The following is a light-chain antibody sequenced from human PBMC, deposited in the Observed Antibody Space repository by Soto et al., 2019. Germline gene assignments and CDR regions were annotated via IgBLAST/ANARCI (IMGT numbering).Light chain of an antibody. V-gene: IGLV2-14*01. CDR2: DVS. CDR1: SSDVGGYNY. CDR3: SSYTRSSSYV. J-gene: IGLJ1*01. Sequence: QSVLTQPASVSGSPGQSITISCTGTSSDVGGYNYVSWYRQHPGRAPKLMIYDVSNRPSGVSNRFSGSKSGNTVSLTISGLQAEDEAYYYCSSYTRSSSYVFGTGTKVTVL.